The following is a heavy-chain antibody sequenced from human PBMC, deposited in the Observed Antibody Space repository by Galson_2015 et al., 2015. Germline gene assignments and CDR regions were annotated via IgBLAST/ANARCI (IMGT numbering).Heavy chain of an antibody. CDR1: GFTFSTYE. J-gene: IGHJ3*02. V-gene: IGHV3-20*01. D-gene: IGHD1-1*01. CDR3: ARDSGTSYSHAFDI. CDR2: INWNGGST. Sequence: SLRLSCAASGFTFSTYEMSWVRQAPGKGLEWVSGINWNGGSTGYADSVKGRFTIPGDNAKKSLYLQMNSLRAEDTALYRCARDSGTSYSHAFDIWGQGTMVTVSS.